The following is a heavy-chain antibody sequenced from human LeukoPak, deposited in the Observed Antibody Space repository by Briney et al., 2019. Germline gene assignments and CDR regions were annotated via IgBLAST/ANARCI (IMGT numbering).Heavy chain of an antibody. D-gene: IGHD2-21*01. CDR2: ISYDGSNK. CDR3: AKDLDVWHFDY. Sequence: GGSLRLSCAASGFTFSSYGMHWVRQAPGKGLEWVAVISYDGSNKYYADSVKGRFTISRDNSKNTLYLQMNSLRAEDTAVYYCAKDLDVWHFDYWGQGTLVTVSS. CDR1: GFTFSSYG. J-gene: IGHJ4*02. V-gene: IGHV3-30*18.